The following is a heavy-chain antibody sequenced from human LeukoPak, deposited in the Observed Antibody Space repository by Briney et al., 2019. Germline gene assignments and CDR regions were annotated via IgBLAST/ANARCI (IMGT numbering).Heavy chain of an antibody. CDR2: ISGSGGST. D-gene: IGHD4-17*01. V-gene: IGHV3-23*01. J-gene: IGHJ4*02. Sequence: PGGSLRLSCAASGFTFSSYSMSWVRQAPGKGLEWVSAISGSGGSTYYADSVKGRFTISRDNSKNTLYLQMNSLRAEDTAVYYCAKGDYGDYNYFGDYWGQGTLVTVSS. CDR1: GFTFSSYS. CDR3: AKGDYGDYNYFGDY.